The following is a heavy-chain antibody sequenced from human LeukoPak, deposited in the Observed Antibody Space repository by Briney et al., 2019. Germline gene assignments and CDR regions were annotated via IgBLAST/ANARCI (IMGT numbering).Heavy chain of an antibody. V-gene: IGHV3-64*01. CDR3: ARGSFSGVLRYFDWLSDY. Sequence: GGSPRLSCAASGFTFSSYAMHWVRQAPGKGLEYVSAISTNGDSTYYANSVKGRFTISRDNSKNTLYLQMGSLRAEDMAVYYCARGSFSGVLRYFDWLSDYWGQGTLVTVSS. CDR1: GFTFSSYA. J-gene: IGHJ4*02. CDR2: ISTNGDST. D-gene: IGHD3-9*01.